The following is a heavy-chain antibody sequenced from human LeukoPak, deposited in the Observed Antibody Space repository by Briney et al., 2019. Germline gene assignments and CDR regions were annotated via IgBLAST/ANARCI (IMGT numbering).Heavy chain of an antibody. V-gene: IGHV1-69*01. D-gene: IGHD3-3*01. CDR3: ARDYDFWSGYYTSRDYYYYMDV. Sequence: SVKVSCKASGGTFSSYAISWVRQAPGQGLEWMGGIIPIFGTANYAQKFQGRVTITADESTSTAYMELGSLRSEDTAVYYCARDYDFWSGYYTSRDYYYYMDVWGKGTTVTVSS. CDR1: GGTFSSYA. CDR2: IIPIFGTA. J-gene: IGHJ6*03.